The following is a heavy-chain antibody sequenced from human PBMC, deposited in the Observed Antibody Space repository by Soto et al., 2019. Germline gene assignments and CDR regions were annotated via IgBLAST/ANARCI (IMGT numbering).Heavy chain of an antibody. CDR1: GYSFTSYW. Sequence: GESLKISCKGSGYSFTSYWIGWVRQMPGKGLEWMGIIYPGDSDTRYSPSFQGQVTISADKSISTAYLQWSSLKASDTAMYYCARQTHDSSGYYYYFDYWGQGTQVTVSS. CDR3: ARQTHDSSGYYYYFDY. J-gene: IGHJ4*02. D-gene: IGHD3-22*01. V-gene: IGHV5-51*01. CDR2: IYPGDSDT.